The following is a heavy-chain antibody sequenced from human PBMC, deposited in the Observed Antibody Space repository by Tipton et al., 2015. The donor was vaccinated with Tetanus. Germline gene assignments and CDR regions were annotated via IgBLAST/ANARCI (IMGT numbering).Heavy chain of an antibody. CDR1: GFTFSDYY. Sequence: SLRLSCAASGFTFSDYYMSWIRQAPGKGLEWVSYISSSSSYTNYADSVKGRFTISRDNAKNSLYLQMNSLRAEDTAVYYCARDRMGGLQLPDSPYFDYWGQGTLVTVSS. V-gene: IGHV3-11*06. CDR3: ARDRMGGLQLPDSPYFDY. CDR2: ISSSSSYT. D-gene: IGHD5-24*01. J-gene: IGHJ4*02.